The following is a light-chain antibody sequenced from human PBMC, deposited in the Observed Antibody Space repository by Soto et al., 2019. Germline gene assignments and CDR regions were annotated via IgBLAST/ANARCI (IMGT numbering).Light chain of an antibody. J-gene: IGKJ1*01. V-gene: IGKV3-20*01. CDR2: GAS. CDR3: QKYGSSPR. CDR1: QSVSSSY. Sequence: EIVLTQSPGTLTLSPGERATLSYRASQSVSSSYLAWYQQKPGQAPRLLIYGASSRATGIPDRFSGSGSGTDFTLTISRLEPEDSAVYYCQKYGSSPRFGQGTKVEIK.